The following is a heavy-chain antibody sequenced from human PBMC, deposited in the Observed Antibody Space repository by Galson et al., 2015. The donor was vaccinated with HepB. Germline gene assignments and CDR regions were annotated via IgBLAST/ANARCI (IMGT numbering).Heavy chain of an antibody. CDR3: ARARSGFGMDV. V-gene: IGHV3-21*01. Sequence: SLRLSCAASGFTFITYSMNWVRQAPGKGLEWVSSISSSSSYIYYADSVKGRFTISRDNAKNSLYLQMNSLRAEDTAVYYCARARSGFGMDVWGQGTTVTVSS. CDR2: ISSSSSYI. CDR1: GFTFITYS. D-gene: IGHD5-12*01. J-gene: IGHJ6*02.